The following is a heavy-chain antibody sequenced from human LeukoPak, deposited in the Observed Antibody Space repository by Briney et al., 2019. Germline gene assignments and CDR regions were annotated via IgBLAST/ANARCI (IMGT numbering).Heavy chain of an antibody. CDR3: ARASRPSSSSPPFDY. CDR2: IYHSGST. Sequence: PSQTPSLTCTVSGGSISSGGYYWSWIRQPPGKGLEWIGYIYHSGSTYYNPSLKSRVTISVDRSKNQFSLKLSSVTAADTAVYYCARASRPSSSSPPFDYWGQGTLVTVSS. D-gene: IGHD6-6*01. V-gene: IGHV4-30-2*01. J-gene: IGHJ4*02. CDR1: GGSISSGGYY.